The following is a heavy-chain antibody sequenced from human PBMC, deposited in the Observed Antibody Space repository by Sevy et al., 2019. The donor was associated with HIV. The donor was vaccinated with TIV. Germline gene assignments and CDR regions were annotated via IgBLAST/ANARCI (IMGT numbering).Heavy chain of an antibody. D-gene: IGHD3-10*01. CDR3: ARDVYYGSGSCDY. V-gene: IGHV3-48*01. CDR1: GFTFSSYS. Sequence: GGSLRLSCAASGFTFSSYSMNWVRQAPGKGLEWVSYISSSSTIYYADSVKGRFTISRDNAKNSLYLQMNSLRAEDTAVYYCARDVYYGSGSCDYWGQGTLVTVSS. CDR2: ISSSSTI. J-gene: IGHJ4*02.